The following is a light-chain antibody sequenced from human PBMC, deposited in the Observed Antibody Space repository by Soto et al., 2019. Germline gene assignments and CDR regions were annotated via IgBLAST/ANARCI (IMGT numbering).Light chain of an antibody. CDR1: QSISSY. CDR2: AAS. Sequence: DIPMTQSPSSLSASVGDRVTITCRASQSISSYLNWYQQKPGKAPKLLIYAASSLHSGVPSRFSGSGSGTDFTLTISSLQPEDFATYYCQQSDSTPRTFGQGTTVEIK. J-gene: IGKJ1*01. V-gene: IGKV1-39*01. CDR3: QQSDSTPRT.